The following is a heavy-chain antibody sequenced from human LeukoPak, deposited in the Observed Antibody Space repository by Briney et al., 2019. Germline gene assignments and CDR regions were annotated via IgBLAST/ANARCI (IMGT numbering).Heavy chain of an antibody. CDR1: GFTFSNYG. Sequence: GGSLRLSCAASGFTFSNYGMNWVRQAPGKGLEWVANIKKDGSEKYYVDSVKGRFTISRDNAKNSLYLQMNSLRAEDTAVYYCARDLYRIVVVPHYFDYWGQGTLVTVSS. D-gene: IGHD3-22*01. CDR3: ARDLYRIVVVPHYFDY. V-gene: IGHV3-7*01. J-gene: IGHJ4*02. CDR2: IKKDGSEK.